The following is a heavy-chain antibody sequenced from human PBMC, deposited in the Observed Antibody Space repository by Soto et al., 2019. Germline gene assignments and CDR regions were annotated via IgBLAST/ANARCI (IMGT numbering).Heavy chain of an antibody. CDR2: ISAYNGNT. D-gene: IGHD3-3*01. J-gene: IGHJ4*02. CDR1: GYTFTSYG. CDR3: ARDPGMSITIFDHYFDY. V-gene: IGHV1-18*01. Sequence: ASVKVSCKASGYTFTSYGISWVRQAPGQGLEWMGWISAYNGNTNYAQKLQGRVTMTTDTSTSTAYMELRSLRSDDTAVYYCARDPGMSITIFDHYFDYWGQGTLVTVSS.